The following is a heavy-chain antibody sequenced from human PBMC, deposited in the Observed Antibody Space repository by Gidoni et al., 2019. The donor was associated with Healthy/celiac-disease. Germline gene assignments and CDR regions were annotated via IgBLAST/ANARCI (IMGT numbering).Heavy chain of an antibody. J-gene: IGHJ4*02. V-gene: IGHV3-23*01. CDR3: AKDWGDYYDSSGYLADY. D-gene: IGHD3-22*01. CDR1: GFTFSSYA. Sequence: EVQLLESGGGLVQPGGSLSLSCAASGFTFSSYAMSWVRQAPGKGLEWISAISGSGGSTYYADSVKGRFTISRDNSKNTLYLQMNSLRAEDTAVYYCAKDWGDYYDSSGYLADYWGQGTLVTVSS. CDR2: ISGSGGST.